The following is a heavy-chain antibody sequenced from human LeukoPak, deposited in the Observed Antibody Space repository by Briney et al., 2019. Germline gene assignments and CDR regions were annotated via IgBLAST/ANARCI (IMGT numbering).Heavy chain of an antibody. J-gene: IGHJ6*02. CDR1: GFTVSSNY. CDR2: IYSGGST. D-gene: IGHD4-17*01. CDR3: ARDTADYYYYYGMDV. Sequence: EAGGSLRLSCAASGFTVSSNYMSWVRQAPGKGLEWVSVIYSGGSTYYADSVKGRFTISRDNSKNTLYLQMNSLRAEGTALYYCARDTADYYYYYGMDVWGQGTTVTVSS. V-gene: IGHV3-66*01.